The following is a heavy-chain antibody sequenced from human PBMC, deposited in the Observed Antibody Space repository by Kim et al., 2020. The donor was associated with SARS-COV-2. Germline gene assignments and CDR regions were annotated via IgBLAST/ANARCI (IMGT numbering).Heavy chain of an antibody. Sequence: PSLKTRVTISIDKSKNQFYLRLTYVTAEDTAVYYCSRCPAARSSFWFDSWGQGTLVTVSS. V-gene: IGHV4-4*02. J-gene: IGHJ5*01. CDR3: SRCPAARSSFWFDS.